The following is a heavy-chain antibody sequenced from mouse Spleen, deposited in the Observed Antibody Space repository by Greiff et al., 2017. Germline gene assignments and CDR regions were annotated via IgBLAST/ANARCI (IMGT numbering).Heavy chain of an antibody. J-gene: IGHJ2*01. V-gene: IGHV1-42*01. Sequence: EVKLQESGPELVKPGASVKISCKASGYSFTGYYMNWVKQSPEMSLEWIGEINPSTGGTTYNQKFKAKATLTVDKSSSTAYMQLKSLTSEDSAVYYCASRYDGYYPYWGQGTTLTVSS. CDR3: ASRYDGYYPY. CDR1: GYSFTGYY. CDR2: INPSTGGT. D-gene: IGHD2-3*01.